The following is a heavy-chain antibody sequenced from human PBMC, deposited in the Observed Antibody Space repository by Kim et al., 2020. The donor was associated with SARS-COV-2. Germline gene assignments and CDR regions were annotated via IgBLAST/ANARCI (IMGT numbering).Heavy chain of an antibody. CDR3: ARSMGIAGSVAVYYYYRMDV. CDR1: GFTFSSYE. D-gene: IGHD6-19*01. Sequence: GGSLRLSCAASGFTFSSYEMNWVRQAPGKGLEWVSYISSSGSTIYYADSVKGRFTISRDNAKNSLYLQMNSLRAEDTAVYYCARSMGIAGSVAVYYYYRMDVWGQGTTVTVSS. J-gene: IGHJ6*02. CDR2: ISSSGSTI. V-gene: IGHV3-48*03.